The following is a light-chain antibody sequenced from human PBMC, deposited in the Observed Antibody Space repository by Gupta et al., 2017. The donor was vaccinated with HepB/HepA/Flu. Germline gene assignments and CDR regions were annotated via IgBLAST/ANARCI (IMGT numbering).Light chain of an antibody. J-gene: IGKJ4*01. Sequence: DIQMTQSPSSLSASVGDRVTITCRATQSISSFLNWYQQKPGKAPKLLIYTASSLQSGVPSRFSGRGSGTNFTLTISGRQPEDFATYYCQQGDSTPFTFGGGTKVEIK. CDR3: QQGDSTPFT. CDR1: QSISSF. V-gene: IGKV1-39*01. CDR2: TAS.